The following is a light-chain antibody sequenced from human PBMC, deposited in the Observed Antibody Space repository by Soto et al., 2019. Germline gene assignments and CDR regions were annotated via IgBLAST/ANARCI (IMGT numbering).Light chain of an antibody. CDR1: SSDVGLYNY. CDR2: DVS. CDR3: SSNAGSNNLI. Sequence: QSVLTQPRSVSGSPGQSVTISCTGTSSDVGLYNYVSWYQQHPGKAPKLIIYDVSKRPSGVPDRFSGSKSGNTASLTISGLQAEDEADYYCSSNAGSNNLIFGGGTKLTVL. J-gene: IGLJ2*01. V-gene: IGLV2-11*01.